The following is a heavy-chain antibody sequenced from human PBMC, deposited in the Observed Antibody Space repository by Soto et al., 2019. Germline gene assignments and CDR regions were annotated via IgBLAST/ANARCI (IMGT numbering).Heavy chain of an antibody. J-gene: IGHJ5*02. CDR2: FDPEDGET. CDR3: ATDRGEYYDSSEVLIWFDT. V-gene: IGHV1-24*01. CDR1: GYTLTELS. D-gene: IGHD3-22*01. Sequence: GASVKVSCKVSGYTLTELSMHWVRQAPGKGLEWMGGFDPEDGETIYAQKFQGRVTMTEDTSTDTAYMEPSSLRSEDTAVYYCATDRGEYYDSSEVLIWFDTWGQGTLVTVSS.